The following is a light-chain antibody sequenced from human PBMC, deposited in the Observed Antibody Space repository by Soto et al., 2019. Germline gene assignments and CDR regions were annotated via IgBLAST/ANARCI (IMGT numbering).Light chain of an antibody. J-gene: IGLJ1*01. Sequence: QSALTQPASVSGSPGQSITISCTGTSSDVGGFNYVSWYQQHPGKAPKLMIYDVSNRPSGVSNRFSGSKSGNTASLTISGLQAEDEADYYCSSYTGSSTLYVFGTGTKLTGL. V-gene: IGLV2-14*01. CDR3: SSYTGSSTLYV. CDR2: DVS. CDR1: SSDVGGFNY.